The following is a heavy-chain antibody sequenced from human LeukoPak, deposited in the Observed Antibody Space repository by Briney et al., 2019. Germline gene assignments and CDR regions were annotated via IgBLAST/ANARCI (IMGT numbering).Heavy chain of an antibody. D-gene: IGHD2-2*01. V-gene: IGHV3-7*01. CDR2: IKQDGSEK. CDR3: SRVEGYCSSTSCPPHYFDL. J-gene: IGHJ2*01. Sequence: GGSLRLSCAASGFTFSSYWMSWVRQAPGKGLEWVANIKQDGSEKYYVDSVKGRFTISRDNAKNSLYLQMNSLRAEDTAVYYWSRVEGYCSSTSCPPHYFDLWGRGTLVTVSS. CDR1: GFTFSSYW.